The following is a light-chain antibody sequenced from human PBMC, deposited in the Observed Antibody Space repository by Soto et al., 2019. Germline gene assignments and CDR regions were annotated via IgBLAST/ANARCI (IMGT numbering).Light chain of an antibody. CDR3: MQDLQALT. CDR2: LAS. CDR1: QSLLHSNGFNY. V-gene: IGKV2-28*01. Sequence: DIVMTQSPVSLPVTPGEPASISCRSSQSLLHSNGFNYLDWYVQKPGQSPQLLISLASTRASGVPDRVSGSASGTDFTLNISRVEAEDVGVYYCMQDLQALTFGQGTKVEIK. J-gene: IGKJ1*01.